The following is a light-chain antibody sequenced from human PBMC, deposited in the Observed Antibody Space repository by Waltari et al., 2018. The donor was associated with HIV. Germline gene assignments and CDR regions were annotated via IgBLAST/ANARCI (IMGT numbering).Light chain of an antibody. J-gene: IGLJ3*02. V-gene: IGLV7-46*01. Sequence: QAVVTQEPSLTVSPGGTVTLPCRPSTGVVTSGTYPYWFQQKPGQAPRTLIYDTANKHSWTPARFSGSLRGGKAALTLSGAQPEDEAEYYCLLSYSGGRPVFGGGTMLTVL. CDR1: TGVVTSGTY. CDR2: DTA. CDR3: LLSYSGGRPV.